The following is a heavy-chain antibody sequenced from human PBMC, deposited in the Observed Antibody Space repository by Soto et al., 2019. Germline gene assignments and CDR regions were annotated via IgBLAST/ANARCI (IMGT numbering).Heavy chain of an antibody. CDR3: ARDQRRYCSGGSCYWFDP. Sequence: PSETLALTCTFSGVSISSGGYYWSWILQQPGKVLEWIGYIYYSGSTYYNPSLKSRVTISVDTSKNQFSLKLSSVTAADTAVYYCARDQRRYCSGGSCYWFDPWGQGTLVTVSS. CDR2: IYYSGST. CDR1: GVSISSGGYY. V-gene: IGHV4-31*03. J-gene: IGHJ5*02. D-gene: IGHD2-15*01.